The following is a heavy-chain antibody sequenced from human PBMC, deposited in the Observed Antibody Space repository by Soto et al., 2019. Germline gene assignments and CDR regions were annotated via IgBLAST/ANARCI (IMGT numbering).Heavy chain of an antibody. V-gene: IGHV2-5*02. D-gene: IGHD3-16*01. Sequence: QITLKESGPTLVKPTQTLTLTCSFSGFSLNTGGVGVAWIRQPPGKALEWLGIIYWDDDKHYSPSLKTRLTITQDTSKNQVVLTMTNMDTVDTATYYCGHSVVRFFMGAKYLDWLDPWGQGTLVTVSS. CDR1: GFSLNTGGVG. CDR2: IYWDDDK. J-gene: IGHJ5*02. CDR3: GHSVVRFFMGAKYLDWLDP.